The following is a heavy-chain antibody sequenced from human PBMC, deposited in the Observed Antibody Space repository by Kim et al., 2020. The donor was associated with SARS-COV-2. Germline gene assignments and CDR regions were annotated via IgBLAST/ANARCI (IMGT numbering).Heavy chain of an antibody. Sequence: GGSLRLSCAASGFTFSSYWMHWVRQAPGKGLVWVSSINRDGSSTSYADSVKGRFTISRDNAKNTLYLQMNSLRAEDTAVYYCANILEYCSGGSCYSQYDYHYGMDVWGQGTTVTVSS. CDR2: INRDGSST. CDR1: GFTFSSYW. D-gene: IGHD2-15*01. J-gene: IGHJ6*02. V-gene: IGHV3-74*01. CDR3: ANILEYCSGGSCYSQYDYHYGMDV.